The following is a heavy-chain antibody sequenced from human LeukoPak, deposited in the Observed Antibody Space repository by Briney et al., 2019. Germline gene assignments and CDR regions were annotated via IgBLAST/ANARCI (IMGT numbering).Heavy chain of an antibody. CDR3: ARDHSARYCSGGSCPVDY. CDR2: IIPILGIA. Sequence: SVKVSCKASGGTFSSYAISWVRQAPGQGLEWMGRIIPILGIASYAQKFQGRVTITADKSTSTAYMELSSLRSEDTAVYYCARDHSARYCSGGSCPVDYWGQGTLVTVSS. D-gene: IGHD2-15*01. CDR1: GGTFSSYA. J-gene: IGHJ4*02. V-gene: IGHV1-69*04.